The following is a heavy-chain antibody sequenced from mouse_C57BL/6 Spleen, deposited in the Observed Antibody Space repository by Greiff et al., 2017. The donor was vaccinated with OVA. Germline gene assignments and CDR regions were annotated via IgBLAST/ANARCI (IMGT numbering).Heavy chain of an antibody. CDR2: IDPSDSET. V-gene: IGHV1-52*01. J-gene: IGHJ2*01. CDR3: ARHDGYLDY. Sequence: VKLQQPGAELVRPGSSVKLSCKASGYTFTSYWMHWVKQRPIQGLEWIGNIDPSDSETHYNQKFKDKATLTVDKSSSTAYMQLSSLTSEDSAVYYCARHDGYLDYWGQGTTLTVSS. CDR1: GYTFTSYW. D-gene: IGHD2-3*01.